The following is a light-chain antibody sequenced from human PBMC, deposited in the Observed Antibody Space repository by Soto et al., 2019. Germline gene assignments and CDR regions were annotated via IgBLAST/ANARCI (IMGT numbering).Light chain of an antibody. CDR3: ISYAAGNNYLV. CDR1: SSDVGGYNF. J-gene: IGLJ2*01. V-gene: IGLV2-8*01. CDR2: EVT. Sequence: ALTQPPSASGSPGQSVIISCTGTSSDVGGYNFVSWFQQHPGKAPKLMIYEVTKRPSGVPDRFSGSKSGNTASLTVSGLQAEDEADYYCISYAAGNNYLVFGGGTKLTVL.